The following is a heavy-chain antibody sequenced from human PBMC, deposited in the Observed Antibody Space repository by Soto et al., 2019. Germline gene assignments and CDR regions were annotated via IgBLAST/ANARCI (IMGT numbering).Heavy chain of an antibody. V-gene: IGHV3-23*01. Sequence: GGSLRLSCAASGFTLSSYAMSWVRQAPGKGLEWVSAISGSGASTYYADSVKGRFTISRDNSKNTLYLQMNSLRAEDTAVYYCAHFDWFIDYWGQGTLVTVSS. J-gene: IGHJ4*02. CDR3: AHFDWFIDY. CDR1: GFTLSSYA. D-gene: IGHD3-9*01. CDR2: ISGSGAST.